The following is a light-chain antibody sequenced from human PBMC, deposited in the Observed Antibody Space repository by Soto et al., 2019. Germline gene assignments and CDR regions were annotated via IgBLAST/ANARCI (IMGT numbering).Light chain of an antibody. CDR2: DSS. V-gene: IGKV3-11*01. CDR1: QSVSSY. CDR3: QQRSVWPLT. Sequence: EIVFTQFPSTLSLSPPDGSTLSCRASQSVSSYLAWYQQKRGQAPRLLIYDSSNRATGIPARFSGSGSGTDFSLIISSLEPEDFAVYYCQQRSVWPLTFGGGTKVDIK. J-gene: IGKJ4*01.